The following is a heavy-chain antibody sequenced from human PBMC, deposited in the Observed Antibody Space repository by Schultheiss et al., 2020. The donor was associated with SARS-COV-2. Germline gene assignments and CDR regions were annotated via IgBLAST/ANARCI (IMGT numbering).Heavy chain of an antibody. CDR2: ISSSSSTI. V-gene: IGHV3-48*01. CDR3: ARGGTYYYDSSGYWGAFDI. Sequence: GGSLRLSCAASGFTFSSYSMNWVRQAPGKGLEWVSYISSSSSTIYYADSVKGRFTISRDNAKNSLYLQMNSLRAEDTAVYYCARGGTYYYDSSGYWGAFDIWGQGTMVTVSS. D-gene: IGHD3-22*01. J-gene: IGHJ3*02. CDR1: GFTFSSYS.